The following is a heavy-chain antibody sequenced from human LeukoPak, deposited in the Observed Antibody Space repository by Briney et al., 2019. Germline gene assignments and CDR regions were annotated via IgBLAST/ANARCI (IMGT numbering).Heavy chain of an antibody. J-gene: IGHJ3*02. D-gene: IGHD3-22*01. V-gene: IGHV4-34*09. CDR3: ARARITMIVVVIPDAFDI. CDR1: GGSFSVHY. Sequence: PSETLSPTCAVYGGSFSVHYWRWIRQPPGKGLGWIGEINHSGSTYYNPSLKSRVTISADTSKNQFSLKLSSVTAADTAVYYCARARITMIVVVIPDAFDIWGQGTMVTVSS. CDR2: INHSGST.